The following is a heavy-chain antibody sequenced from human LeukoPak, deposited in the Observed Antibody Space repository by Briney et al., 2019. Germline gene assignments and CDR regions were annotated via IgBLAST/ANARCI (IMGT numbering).Heavy chain of an antibody. CDR3: AREHCRGGNCYPPDY. V-gene: IGHV1-18*04. Sequence: ASVKVSCKASGYTFTSYGFSWVRQAPGHGLEWMGWINPYNGNTNYAQRFQGRVTMTTDTSTSTAYMELRSLTSDDTAVYYCAREHCRGGNCYPPDYWGQGTLVTVSS. CDR2: INPYNGNT. J-gene: IGHJ4*02. CDR1: GYTFTSYG. D-gene: IGHD2-15*01.